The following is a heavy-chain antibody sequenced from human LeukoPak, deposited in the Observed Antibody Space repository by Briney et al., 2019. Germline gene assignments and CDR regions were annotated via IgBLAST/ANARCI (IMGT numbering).Heavy chain of an antibody. CDR3: ARDHGIQLWFTDY. CDR2: IKQDGSEK. J-gene: IGHJ4*02. V-gene: IGHV3-7*03. Sequence: GGSLRLSCAASGFTFSSYWMSWVRQAPGKGLEWVANIKQDGSEKYYADSVEGRFTISRDNAKNSLYLQMNSLRAEDTAVYYCARDHGIQLWFTDYWGQGTLVTVSS. CDR1: GFTFSSYW. D-gene: IGHD5-18*01.